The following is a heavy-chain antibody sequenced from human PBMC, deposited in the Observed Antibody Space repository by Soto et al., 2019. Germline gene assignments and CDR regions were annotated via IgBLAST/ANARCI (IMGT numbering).Heavy chain of an antibody. CDR1: GGSISSSSYY. CDR2: IYYSGST. J-gene: IGHJ4*02. Sequence: QLQLQESGPGLVKPSETLSLTCTVSGGSISSSSYYWGWIRQPPGTGLEWIGSIYYSGSTYYNPSLKSRVTISVDTSKNQFALKLSSVTAADTAVYYCARRGVRYFDSSVDYWGQGTLVTVSS. CDR3: ARRGVRYFDSSVDY. D-gene: IGHD3-9*01. V-gene: IGHV4-39*01.